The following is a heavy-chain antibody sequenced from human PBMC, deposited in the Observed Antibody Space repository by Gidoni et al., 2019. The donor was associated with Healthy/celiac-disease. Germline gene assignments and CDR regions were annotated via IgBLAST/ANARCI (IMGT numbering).Heavy chain of an antibody. CDR3: ARDKGSGARPYYYYDGMDV. J-gene: IGHJ6*02. V-gene: IGHV4-34*01. CDR1: GGSFSGYY. Sequence: QVQLQPWGAGLLKPSDTLSLTFAVYGGSFSGYYWSWIRQPPGKGLEWIGESNHSGSTNYNPYLKSRVTISVDTSKNQFSLKLSSVTAADTAVYYCARDKGSGARPYYYYDGMDVWGQGTTVTVAS. D-gene: IGHD1-26*01. CDR2: SNHSGST.